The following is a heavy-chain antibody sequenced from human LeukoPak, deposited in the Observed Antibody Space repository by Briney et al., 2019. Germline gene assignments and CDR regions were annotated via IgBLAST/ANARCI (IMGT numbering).Heavy chain of an antibody. CDR2: ISSDGSKA. V-gene: IGHV3-74*01. CDR3: VRREAGGSNSRFYFDY. D-gene: IGHD6-13*01. CDR1: GFRFNTYW. J-gene: IGHJ4*02. Sequence: QPGGSLRLSCAASGFRFNTYWMHWVRQAPGEGLVWVSLISSDGSKALYADSVQGRFTISRDNAKNTVYLQMSSLSAEDTAMYYCVRREAGGSNSRFYFDYWGQGTPVRVSS.